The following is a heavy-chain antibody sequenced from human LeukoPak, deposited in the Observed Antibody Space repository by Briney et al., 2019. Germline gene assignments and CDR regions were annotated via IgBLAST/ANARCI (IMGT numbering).Heavy chain of an antibody. Sequence: GGSLRLSCAASGFTFNSYSMNWFRQAPGKGLEWVSSISSSSRFIYYADSVKGRFTISRDNAKNSLYLQMNSLRAEDTAVYYCARRGYYYDSSGYYLGGFDYWGQGTLVTVSS. V-gene: IGHV3-21*01. CDR1: GFTFNSYS. D-gene: IGHD3-22*01. CDR3: ARRGYYYDSSGYYLGGFDY. CDR2: ISSSSRFI. J-gene: IGHJ4*02.